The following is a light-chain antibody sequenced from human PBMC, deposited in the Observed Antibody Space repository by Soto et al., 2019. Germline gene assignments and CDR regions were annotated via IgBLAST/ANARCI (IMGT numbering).Light chain of an antibody. Sequence: ELVLTQYTATLSVSPGERAPLSCRASHSVGSNLAWFRQKPGQAPRLLIYAASTRATGVPARFSGSGSGTDFSLTITSLQSEDSAVYYCQQYTNWPPITSGQRALLEV. CDR2: AAS. CDR3: QQYTNWPPIT. CDR1: HSVGSN. V-gene: IGKV3-15*01. J-gene: IGKJ5*01.